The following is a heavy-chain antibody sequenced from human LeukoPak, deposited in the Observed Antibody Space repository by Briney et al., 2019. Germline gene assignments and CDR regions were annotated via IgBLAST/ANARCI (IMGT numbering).Heavy chain of an antibody. CDR2: IYYSGST. J-gene: IGHJ3*02. CDR3: ARDQGKDAFDI. V-gene: IGHV4-59*01. Sequence: SETLSLTCTVSGGSISSYYWSWIRQPPGKGLEWIGYIYYSGSTNYNPSLKSRVTISEDTSKNQFSLKLSSVTAADTAVYYCARDQGKDAFDIWGQGTMVTVSS. CDR1: GGSISSYY.